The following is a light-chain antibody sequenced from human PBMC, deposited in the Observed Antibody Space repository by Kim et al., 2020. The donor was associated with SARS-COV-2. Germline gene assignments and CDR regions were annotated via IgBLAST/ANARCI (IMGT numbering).Light chain of an antibody. V-gene: IGKV1-27*01. CDR3: QKFNGAPQT. CDR2: AAS. CDR1: QGISNY. Sequence: ASVGDRVTITCRASQGISNYLAWYQQKSGKVPKLLSYAASTLHSGVPSRFSGSGSGTDFTLTISGLQPEDVATYFCQKFNGAPQTFGQGTKVDIK. J-gene: IGKJ1*01.